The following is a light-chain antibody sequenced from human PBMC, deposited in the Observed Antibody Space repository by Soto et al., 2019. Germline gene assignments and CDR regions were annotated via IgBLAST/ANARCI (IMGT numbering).Light chain of an antibody. CDR1: QSVSSY. CDR2: DAS. CDR3: QQRSNWPLT. V-gene: IGKV3-11*01. J-gene: IGKJ4*01. Sequence: EVVMTQSPATLSSSPGDRATLSCRASQSVSSYLAWYQQKPGQAPRLLIYDASNRATGIPARFSGSGSGTDFTLTISSLEPEDFAVYYCQQRSNWPLTFGGGTKVEIK.